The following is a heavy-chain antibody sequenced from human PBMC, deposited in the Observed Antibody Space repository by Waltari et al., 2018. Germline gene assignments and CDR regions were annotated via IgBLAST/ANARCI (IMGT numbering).Heavy chain of an antibody. D-gene: IGHD1-26*01. Sequence: QVQLQESGPGLVKPSENLSLTCSVSGGSVSSGNYHWSWIRQPPGQALEWIGYSDYGGGAKYNPSFESRVTISIDTSKSHFSLKMTSVTAADTAVYYCALYLVGAVGRGSWGQGTLVTVSS. CDR3: ALYLVGAVGRGS. J-gene: IGHJ5*02. V-gene: IGHV4-61*03. CDR2: SDYGGGA. CDR1: GGSVSSGNYH.